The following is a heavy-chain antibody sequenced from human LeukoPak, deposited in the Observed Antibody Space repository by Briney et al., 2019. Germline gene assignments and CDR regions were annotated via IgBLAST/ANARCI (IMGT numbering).Heavy chain of an antibody. CDR2: ISAYNGNT. CDR1: SYTFTSYG. J-gene: IGHJ5*02. CDR3: ARATYNWNDVANWFDP. V-gene: IGHV1-18*01. Sequence: GASVKVSCKASSYTFTSYGISWVRQAPGQGLEWMGWISAYNGNTNYAQKLQGRVTMTTDTSTSTAYMELRSLRSDDTAVYYCARATYNWNDVANWFDPWGQGTLVTVSS. D-gene: IGHD1-1*01.